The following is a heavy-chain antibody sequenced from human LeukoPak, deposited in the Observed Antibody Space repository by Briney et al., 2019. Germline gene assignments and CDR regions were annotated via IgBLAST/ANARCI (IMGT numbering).Heavy chain of an antibody. CDR2: IYTSGST. V-gene: IGHV4-61*02. D-gene: IGHD6-13*01. J-gene: IGHJ5*02. Sequence: SQTLSLTCTVSGGSISSGSYYWSWIRQPAGKGLEWIGRIYTSGSTNYNPSLKSRVTISVDTSKNQFSLKLSSVTAADTAVYYCARGPFGSSWHWVIDPWGQGTLVTVSS. CDR3: ARGPFGSSWHWVIDP. CDR1: GGSISSGSYY.